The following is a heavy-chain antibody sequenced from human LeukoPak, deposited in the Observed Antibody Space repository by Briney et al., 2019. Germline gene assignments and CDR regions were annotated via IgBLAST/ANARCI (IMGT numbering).Heavy chain of an antibody. D-gene: IGHD4-17*01. Sequence: SETLSLTCAVYGGSFSGYYWSWIRQPPGKGLEWIGEINHSGSTNYNPSLKSRVTMSVDTSKNQFSLKLSSVTAADTAVYYCARGLDYGDYVSYFDYWGQGTLVTVSS. CDR1: GGSFSGYY. CDR3: ARGLDYGDYVSYFDY. J-gene: IGHJ4*02. CDR2: INHSGST. V-gene: IGHV4-34*01.